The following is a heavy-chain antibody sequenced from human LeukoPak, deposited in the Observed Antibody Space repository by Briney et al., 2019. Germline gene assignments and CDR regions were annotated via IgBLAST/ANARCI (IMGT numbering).Heavy chain of an antibody. D-gene: IGHD3-22*01. CDR1: GGSISSYY. Sequence: SETLSLTCTVSGGSISSYYWSWIRQPPGKGLEWIGYIYYSGSTNYNPSLKSRVTISVDTSKNQFSLKLSSVTAADTAVYYCARHVGQYYYDSSGYNHGMDVWGQGTTVTVSS. V-gene: IGHV4-59*08. CDR3: ARHVGQYYYDSSGYNHGMDV. J-gene: IGHJ6*02. CDR2: IYYSGST.